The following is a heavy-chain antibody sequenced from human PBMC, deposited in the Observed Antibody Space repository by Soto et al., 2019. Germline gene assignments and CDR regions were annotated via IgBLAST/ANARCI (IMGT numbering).Heavy chain of an antibody. CDR3: AKGGGGGGNFGVVKLYYYYYGMDV. V-gene: IGHV3-23*01. J-gene: IGHJ6*02. CDR2: ISGSGGST. CDR1: GFTFRSYA. D-gene: IGHD3-3*01. Sequence: LRLSCAASGFTFRSYAMSWVRQAPGKGLEWVSAISGSGGSTYYADSVKGRFTISRDNSKNTLYLQMNSLRAEGTDVYYCAKGGGGGGNFGVVKLYYYYYGMDVWGQGTTVTVSS.